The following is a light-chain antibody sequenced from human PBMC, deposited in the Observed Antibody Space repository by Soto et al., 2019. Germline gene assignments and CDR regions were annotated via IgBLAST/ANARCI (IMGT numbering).Light chain of an antibody. V-gene: IGKV3-11*01. CDR1: QSVSSY. CDR2: DAS. Sequence: EIVLTQSPATLSLSPGERATLSCRASQSVSSYLAWYQQKPGQAPRLLIYDASNRATGIPARFSGSGSGTDFTLLISSLEPEDFAVYYCQQRSNWPPLFTVDPGTKVDIK. J-gene: IGKJ3*01. CDR3: QQRSNWPPLFT.